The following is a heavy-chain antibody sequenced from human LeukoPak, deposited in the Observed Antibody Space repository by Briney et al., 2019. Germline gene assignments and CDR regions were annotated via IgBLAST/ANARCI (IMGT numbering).Heavy chain of an antibody. CDR3: ARDPGSGGYYVFDY. D-gene: IGHD3-10*01. Sequence: ASVKVSCKASGGSFSSYAISWVRQAPGQGLEWMGGIIPIFGTANYAQKFQGRVTITADESTSTAYMELSRLRSEDTAVYYCARDPGSGGYYVFDYWGQGTLVTVSS. CDR1: GGSFSSYA. J-gene: IGHJ4*02. CDR2: IIPIFGTA. V-gene: IGHV1-69*13.